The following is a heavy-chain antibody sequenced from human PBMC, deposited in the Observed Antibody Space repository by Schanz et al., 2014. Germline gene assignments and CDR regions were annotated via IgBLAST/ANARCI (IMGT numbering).Heavy chain of an antibody. CDR2: ISGLGEAT. J-gene: IGHJ4*02. D-gene: IGHD2-15*01. CDR1: GFTFTDHA. Sequence: VQLVESGGGVVQPGRSLRLSCAASGFTFTDHAMSWVRQAPGKGLEWVSTISGLGEATFYSDSVKGRFTVSRDNAKKSLDLHMNSLTAEDTAVYYCATENWWTVEKWGQGTLVTVSS. CDR3: ATENWWTVEK. V-gene: IGHV3-23*04.